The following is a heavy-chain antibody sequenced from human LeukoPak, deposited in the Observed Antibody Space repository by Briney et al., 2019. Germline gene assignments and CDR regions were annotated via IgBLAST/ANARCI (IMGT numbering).Heavy chain of an antibody. V-gene: IGHV1-69-2*01. CDR3: AGYRGSYYDAFDI. CDR2: VDPEDGET. CDR1: GYTFTDYY. D-gene: IGHD1-26*01. Sequence: ASVKVSCKVSGYTFTDYYMHWVQQAPGKGLEWMGLVDPEDGETIYAEKFQGRVTITADTSTDTAYMELSSLRSEDTAVYYCAGYRGSYYDAFDIWGRGTMVTVSS. J-gene: IGHJ3*02.